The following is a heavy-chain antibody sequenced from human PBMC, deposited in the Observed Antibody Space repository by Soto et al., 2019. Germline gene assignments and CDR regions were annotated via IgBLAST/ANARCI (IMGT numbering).Heavy chain of an antibody. CDR1: GFPFSTST. CDR2: IVVGSAGT. D-gene: IGHD3-10*01. V-gene: IGHV1-58*02. J-gene: IGHJ6*02. CDR3: AAARGAWDYYGMDV. Sequence: SVKVSFKACGFPFSTSTIQLVRQARGQRLEWLGWIVVGSAGTSYAHEFQKRVTLTRDMSTSTTYMELSSLRSEDTAMYYCAAARGAWDYYGMDVWGQGTTVTVSS.